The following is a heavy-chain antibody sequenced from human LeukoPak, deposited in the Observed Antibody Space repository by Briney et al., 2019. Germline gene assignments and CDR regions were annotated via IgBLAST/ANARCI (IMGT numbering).Heavy chain of an antibody. CDR3: ARDQSYSSGWYGGNYYFDY. CDR1: GFTFDDYA. J-gene: IGHJ4*02. D-gene: IGHD6-19*01. CDR2: ISWNGNNK. V-gene: IGHV3-9*01. Sequence: GGSLRLSCAASGFTFDDYAMHWVRQAPGKGLEWVSGISWNGNNKGYVDSVRGRFTISRDKAKNSLYLQMNSLKPEDTAVYYCARDQSYSSGWYGGNYYFDYWGQGTLVTVSS.